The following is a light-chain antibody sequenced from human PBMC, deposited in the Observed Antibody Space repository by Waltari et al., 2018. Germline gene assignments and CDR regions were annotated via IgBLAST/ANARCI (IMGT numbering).Light chain of an antibody. CDR2: QDA. CDR3: QAWDSSTGTGV. J-gene: IGLJ1*01. V-gene: IGLV3-1*01. CDR1: KLGDKY. Sequence: ELTQPPALSVSPGQTARVTCSGPKLGDKYACWYQQKPGQSPLLVIYQDAKRPPGIPERFPGSNCANQATLTISETQAVDEADYYCQAWDSSTGTGVFGTGTKVTVL.